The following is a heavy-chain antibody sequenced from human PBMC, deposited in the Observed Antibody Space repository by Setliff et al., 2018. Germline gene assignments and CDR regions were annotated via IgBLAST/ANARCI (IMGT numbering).Heavy chain of an antibody. CDR3: ARGPSFWSGDYMDV. CDR2: INAGNGNT. Sequence: GASVKVSCKASGYTFTSYAMHWVRQAPGQRLEWMGWINAGNGNTKYSQKFQGRVTITRDTSTSTAYMELRSLRSDDTAVYYCARGPSFWSGDYMDVWGKGTTVTSP. D-gene: IGHD3-3*01. V-gene: IGHV1-3*01. CDR1: GYTFTSYA. J-gene: IGHJ6*03.